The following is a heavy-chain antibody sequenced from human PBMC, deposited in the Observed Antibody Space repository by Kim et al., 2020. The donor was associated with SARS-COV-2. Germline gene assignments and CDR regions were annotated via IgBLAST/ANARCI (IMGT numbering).Heavy chain of an antibody. CDR3: TKDIGSSGRWIVDS. J-gene: IGHJ4*02. V-gene: IGHV3-9*01. CDR2: ITWNSGTI. D-gene: IGHD6-25*01. CDR1: GFTFDDYA. Sequence: GGSLRLSCAASGFTFDDYAMHWVRRVPGKGLEWVSGITWNSGTIIYLDSVKGRFTISRDNAKNSLYLQMDSLRTEDTAFYYCTKDIGSSGRWIVDSWGQGTLVTVSS.